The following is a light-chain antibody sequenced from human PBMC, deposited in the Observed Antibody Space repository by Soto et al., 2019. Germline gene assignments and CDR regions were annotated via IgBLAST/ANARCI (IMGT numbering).Light chain of an antibody. CDR1: QSLLHSNGYNY. V-gene: IGKV2-28*01. J-gene: IGKJ5*01. Sequence: DIVMTQSPLSLPVTPGERASISCRSSQSLLHSNGYNYLDWYLQKPGQSQQLLIYLGSNRASGVPDRFSGSGSGTDCTLKISRVEAEEVGVYYCMQALQTPPTVGQGTRLEIK. CDR2: LGS. CDR3: MQALQTPPT.